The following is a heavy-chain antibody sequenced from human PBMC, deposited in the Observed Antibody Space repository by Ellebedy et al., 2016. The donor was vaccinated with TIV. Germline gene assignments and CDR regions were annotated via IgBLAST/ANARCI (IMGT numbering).Heavy chain of an antibody. V-gene: IGHV1-2*04. J-gene: IGHJ6*02. CDR1: GYTFTGYY. D-gene: IGHD3-10*01. Sequence: ASVKVSXXASGYTFTGYYMHWVRQAPGQGLEWMGWINPNSGGTNYAQKFQGWVTMTRDTSISTAYMELSRLRSDDTAVYYCAREGSGEGGMDVWGQGTTVTVSS. CDR2: INPNSGGT. CDR3: AREGSGEGGMDV.